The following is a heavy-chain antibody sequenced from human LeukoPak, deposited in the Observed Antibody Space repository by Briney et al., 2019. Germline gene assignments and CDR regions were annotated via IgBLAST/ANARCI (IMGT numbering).Heavy chain of an antibody. CDR1: GFTFSSYW. D-gene: IGHD3-10*01. Sequence: GGSLRLSCAASGFTFSSYWMSWVRQSPGKGLEWVANIKPDGSEKYFMDSVKGRFTISRDNAKNALYPEMNSLRAEDTAEYFCARERMYSGSGSTYPYYDYWGQGTLVTVSS. J-gene: IGHJ4*02. V-gene: IGHV3-7*01. CDR3: ARERMYSGSGSTYPYYDY. CDR2: IKPDGSEK.